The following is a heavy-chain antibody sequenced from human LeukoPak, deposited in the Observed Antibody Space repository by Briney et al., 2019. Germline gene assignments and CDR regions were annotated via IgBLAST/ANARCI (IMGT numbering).Heavy chain of an antibody. CDR2: IYYSGST. D-gene: IGHD3-10*01. CDR1: GGSISSGGYY. J-gene: IGHJ4*02. V-gene: IGHV4-61*08. CDR3: ARHPDGSMVRGVIWDY. Sequence: PSQTLSLTCTVSGGSISSGGYYWSWIRQPPGKGLEWIGYIYYSGSTNYNPSLKSRVTISVDTSKNQFSLKLSSVTAADTAVYYCARHPDGSMVRGVIWDYWGQGTLVTVSS.